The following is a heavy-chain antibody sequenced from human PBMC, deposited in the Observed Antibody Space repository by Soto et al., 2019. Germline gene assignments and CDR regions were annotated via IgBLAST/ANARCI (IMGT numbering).Heavy chain of an antibody. D-gene: IGHD4-17*01. CDR3: EGGDLMTTVNTCAI. Sequence: ASVKVSCKASGYTFTSYGISWVRQAPGQGLEWMGWISAYNGNTNYAQKLQGRVTMTTDTSTSTAYMELRSLRSDDTAVYCCEGGDLMTTVNTCAIWGQGTMVTVSS. CDR1: GYTFTSYG. V-gene: IGHV1-18*01. CDR2: ISAYNGNT. J-gene: IGHJ3*02.